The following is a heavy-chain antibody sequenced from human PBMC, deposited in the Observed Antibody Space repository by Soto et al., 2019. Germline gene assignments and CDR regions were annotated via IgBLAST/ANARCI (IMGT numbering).Heavy chain of an antibody. CDR3: ARGTRAPVFGGYAFPSMSSGMDV. V-gene: IGHV1-69*13. J-gene: IGHJ6*02. D-gene: IGHD3-3*01. Sequence: SVKVSCKASGGTFSSYAISWVRQAPGQGLEWMGGIIPIFGTANYAQKFQGRVTITADESTSTAYMELSSLRSEDTAVYYCARGTRAPVFGGYAFPSMSSGMDVWG. CDR1: GGTFSSYA. CDR2: IIPIFGTA.